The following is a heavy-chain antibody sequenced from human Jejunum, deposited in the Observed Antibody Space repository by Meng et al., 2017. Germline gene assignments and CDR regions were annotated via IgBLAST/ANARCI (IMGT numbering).Heavy chain of an antibody. Sequence: QVQLQESGPGLVKPSQTLSLTCTVSGASISGADYYWSWIRQPPGKGLEWIGYIYYSGPTYSNPSLKSRATISIDTSKNQFSLRLTSVTAADTAVYYCAREKRRTYYFDYWGQGTLVTVSS. D-gene: IGHD3-16*01. J-gene: IGHJ4*02. V-gene: IGHV4-30-4*01. CDR2: IYYSGPT. CDR1: GASISGADYY. CDR3: AREKRRTYYFDY.